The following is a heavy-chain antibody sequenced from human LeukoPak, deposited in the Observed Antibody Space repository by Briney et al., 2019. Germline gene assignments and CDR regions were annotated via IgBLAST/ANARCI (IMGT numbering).Heavy chain of an antibody. CDR1: GYTLTELS. V-gene: IGHV1-24*01. J-gene: IGHJ3*02. D-gene: IGHD2-2*01. CDR3: ATALSFVVVPADPPENAFDI. CDR2: FDPEDGET. Sequence: GASVKVSCKVSGYTLTELSMHWVRQAPGKGLEWMGGFDPEDGETIYAQKFQGRVTMTEDTSTDTAYMELSSLRSEDTAVYYCATALSFVVVPADPPENAFDIWGQGTMVTVSS.